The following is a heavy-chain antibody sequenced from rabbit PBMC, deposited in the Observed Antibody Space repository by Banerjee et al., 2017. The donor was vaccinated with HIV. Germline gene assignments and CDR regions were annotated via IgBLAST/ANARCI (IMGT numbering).Heavy chain of an antibody. J-gene: IGHJ6*01. Sequence: QSLEESGGDLVKPGASLTLTCKASGFSFSSGYDMCWVRQAPGKGLEWIACIAGDSSGSTYYASWAKGRFTISKTSSTTVTLQMTSLTAADTATYFCARELVVVLMGLGYYGMDLWGQGTLVTVS. V-gene: IGHV1S40*01. CDR2: IAGDSSGST. D-gene: IGHD8-1*01. CDR1: GFSFSSGYD. CDR3: ARELVVVLMGLGYYGMDL.